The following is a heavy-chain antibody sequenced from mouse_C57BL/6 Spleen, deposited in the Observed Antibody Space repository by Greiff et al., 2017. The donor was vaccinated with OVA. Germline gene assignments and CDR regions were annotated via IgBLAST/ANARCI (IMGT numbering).Heavy chain of an antibody. D-gene: IGHD2-4*01. V-gene: IGHV3-6*01. CDR3: ARVLYDYDVAWFAY. CDR1: GYSITSGYY. CDR2: ISYDGSN. J-gene: IGHJ3*01. Sequence: EVKLMESGPGLVKPSQSLSLTCSVTGYSITSGYYWNWIRQFPGNKLEWMGYISYDGSNNYNPSLKNRISITRDTSKNQFFLKLNSVTTEDTATYYCARVLYDYDVAWFAYWGQGTLVTVSA.